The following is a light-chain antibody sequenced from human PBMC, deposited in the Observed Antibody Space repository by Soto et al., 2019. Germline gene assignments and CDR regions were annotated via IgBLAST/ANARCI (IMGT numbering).Light chain of an antibody. V-gene: IGLV2-14*01. J-gene: IGLJ1*01. CDR2: DVI. CDR1: ISDVGGYNY. CDR3: SSSTSGSTYV. Sequence: QSALTQPASVSGSPGQSITISCTGTISDVGGYNYVSWYQQHPGKAPKLMIYDVINRPSGVSKRVSGSKSGNTASLTIAGRQAEDEADYYCSSSTSGSTYVFGTGTELTVL.